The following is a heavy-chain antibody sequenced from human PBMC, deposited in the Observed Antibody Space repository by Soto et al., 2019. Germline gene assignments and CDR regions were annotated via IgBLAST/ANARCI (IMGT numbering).Heavy chain of an antibody. Sequence: QVQLVQSGAEEKKPGASVKVSCKASGYTFTGYAMHWVRQAPGQRLEWMGWINAGNGNTKYSQKLQGRVTITRDTSASTADMELSSLSSEDTAVYYSARAVAGAADFDYWGQGTLVTVPS. V-gene: IGHV1-3*05. CDR1: GYTFTGYA. D-gene: IGHD6-19*01. CDR3: ARAVAGAADFDY. CDR2: INAGNGNT. J-gene: IGHJ4*02.